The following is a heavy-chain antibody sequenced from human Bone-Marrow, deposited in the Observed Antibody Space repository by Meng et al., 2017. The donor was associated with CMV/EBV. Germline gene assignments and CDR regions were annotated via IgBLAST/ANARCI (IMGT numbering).Heavy chain of an antibody. CDR3: AKDKRVVAAATAYYYGMDV. CDR2: IYSGGRT. CDR1: GFTVSSNY. J-gene: IGHJ6*02. Sequence: GESLKISCAASGFTVSSNYMSWVRQAPGKGLEWVSLIYSGGRTYYADSVKGRFTISRDNSKNTLYLQMDSLRTEDTAVYYCAKDKRVVAAATAYYYGMDVWGQGTTVTFSS. D-gene: IGHD6-13*01. V-gene: IGHV3-66*02.